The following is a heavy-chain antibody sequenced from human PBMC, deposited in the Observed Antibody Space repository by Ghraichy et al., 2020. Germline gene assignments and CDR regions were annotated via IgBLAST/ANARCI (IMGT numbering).Heavy chain of an antibody. CDR1: GGSISSSSYY. J-gene: IGHJ6*03. CDR3: ARQNYTIYYYYYMDV. D-gene: IGHD1-7*01. Sequence: SETLSLTCTVSGGSISSSSYYWGWIRQPPGKGLEWIGSIYYSGSTYYNPSLKSRVTISVDTSKNQFSLKLSSVTAADTAVYYCARQNYTIYYYYYMDVWGKGTTVTVSS. CDR2: IYYSGST. V-gene: IGHV4-39*01.